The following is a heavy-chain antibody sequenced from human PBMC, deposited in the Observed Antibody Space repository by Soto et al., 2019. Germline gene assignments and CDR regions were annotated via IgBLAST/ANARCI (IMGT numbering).Heavy chain of an antibody. CDR3: AYTSTLNGN. V-gene: IGHV3-7*01. CDR1: GFTFSQYW. Sequence: EVQLVESGGGLVQPGGSLRLSCAGSGFTFSQYWMNWVRQAPGKGLEWVANIKQDGSEKHYVDSVKGRFTISRDNAKSSMFRQMNSLRAEDTAVYYCAYTSTLNGNWGQGTLVTVSS. D-gene: IGHD3-16*01. J-gene: IGHJ4*02. CDR2: IKQDGSEK.